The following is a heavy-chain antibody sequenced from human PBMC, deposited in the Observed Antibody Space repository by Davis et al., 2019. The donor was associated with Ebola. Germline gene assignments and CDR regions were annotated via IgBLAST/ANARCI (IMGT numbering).Heavy chain of an antibody. V-gene: IGHV3-NL1*01. J-gene: IGHJ6*02. Sequence: GGSLRLSCAASGFTFSSYGMHWVRQAPGKGLEWVSIIYSGGSTYYAASVKGRFTISRDNSKNTLYLQMNSLRAEDTAVYYCASITIWVYGMDVWGQGTTVTVSS. CDR3: ASITIWVYGMDV. D-gene: IGHD3-3*01. CDR2: IYSGGST. CDR1: GFTFSSYG.